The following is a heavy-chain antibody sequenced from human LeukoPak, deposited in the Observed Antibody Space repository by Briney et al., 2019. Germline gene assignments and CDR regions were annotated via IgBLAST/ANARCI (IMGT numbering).Heavy chain of an antibody. CDR3: AREDIVVLRAFDI. J-gene: IGHJ3*02. CDR2: IRNSSNYI. CDR1: GFTFSSYS. D-gene: IGHD2-15*01. V-gene: IGHV3-21*01. Sequence: GGSLRLSCAASGFTFSSYSMNWVRQAPGKGLEWVSYIRNSSNYIYYADSVKGRFTISRDNAENSMYLQMKSLRAEDTDVYYCAREDIVVLRAFDIWGQGTMVTVSS.